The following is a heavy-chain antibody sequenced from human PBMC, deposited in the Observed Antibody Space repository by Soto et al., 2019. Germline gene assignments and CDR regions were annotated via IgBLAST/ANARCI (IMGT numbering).Heavy chain of an antibody. CDR2: INPSGGST. D-gene: IGHD2-2*01. Sequence: ASVKVSCKASGYSFTXYYMHXXXQXXGKGLECMGIINPSGGSTSYAQKFHGIVTMTRDTSTSTVYMELSSLRSEDTAVYYCATNFDIVVSWLLLYWGQGTLVTVSS. CDR3: ATNFDIVVSWLLLY. J-gene: IGHJ4*02. V-gene: IGHV1-46*03. CDR1: GYSFTXYY.